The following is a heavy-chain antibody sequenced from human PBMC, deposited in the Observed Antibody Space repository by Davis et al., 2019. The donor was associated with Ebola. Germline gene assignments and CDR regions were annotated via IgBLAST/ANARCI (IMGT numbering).Heavy chain of an antibody. V-gene: IGHV1-18*04. J-gene: IGHJ5*02. CDR1: GYTFTSYG. CDR3: ARVSRITMVRGVFDWFDP. D-gene: IGHD3-10*01. Sequence: ASVKVSCKASGYTFTSYGISWVRQAPGQGLEWMGWISAYNGNTDNAEKLQGRVTMTTDTSTSTAYMELRSLRSDDTAVYYWARVSRITMVRGVFDWFDPWGQGTLVTVSS. CDR2: ISAYNGNT.